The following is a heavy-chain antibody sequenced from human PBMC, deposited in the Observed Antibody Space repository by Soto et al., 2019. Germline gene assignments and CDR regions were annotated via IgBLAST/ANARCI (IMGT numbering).Heavy chain of an antibody. CDR3: TQDGGSRDWLTVN. V-gene: IGHV3-23*01. D-gene: IGHD3-9*01. Sequence: EVQLLESGGDLVQPGGSLRLSCAASGFTFTSYAMSWIRQAPGKGLEWVSAITGGGDNTYYADSVKGRFTISRDNSKNTLYLQMTSLRAEDTAFYYCTQDGGSRDWLTVNWGQGTVVTVSS. J-gene: IGHJ4*02. CDR1: GFTFTSYA. CDR2: ITGGGDNT.